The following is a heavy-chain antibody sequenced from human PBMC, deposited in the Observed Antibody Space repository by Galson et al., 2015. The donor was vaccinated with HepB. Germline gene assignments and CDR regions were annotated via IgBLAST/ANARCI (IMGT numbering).Heavy chain of an antibody. CDR2: INSNGSIT. J-gene: IGHJ4*02. CDR3: VKVGAPR. CDR1: GFSFSNYW. Sequence: SLRLSCAASGFSFSNYWMHWVRQSPGKGLLWVSRINSNGSITRYADSVRGRFTISRDNAKNTVFLQMNSLRPEDTALYHCVKVGAPRWGQGTLVTVSS. D-gene: IGHD3-16*01. V-gene: IGHV3-74*01.